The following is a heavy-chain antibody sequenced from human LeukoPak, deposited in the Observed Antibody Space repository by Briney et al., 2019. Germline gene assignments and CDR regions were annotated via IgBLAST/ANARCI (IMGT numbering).Heavy chain of an antibody. J-gene: IGHJ4*02. CDR1: GGSFSGYY. Sequence: SETLSLTCAVYGGSFSGYYWSWIRQPPGKGLGWIGEISHSGSTNYNPSLKSRVTISVDTSKNHFSLKLSSVTAADTAVYYCARFMGIAAAATQAFDYWGQGTLVTVSS. CDR2: ISHSGST. V-gene: IGHV4-34*01. D-gene: IGHD6-13*01. CDR3: ARFMGIAAAATQAFDY.